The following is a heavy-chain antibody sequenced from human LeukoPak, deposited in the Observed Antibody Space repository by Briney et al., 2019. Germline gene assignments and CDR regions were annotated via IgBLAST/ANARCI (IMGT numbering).Heavy chain of an antibody. CDR3: AKDLYCSSTSCYEVDY. J-gene: IGHJ4*02. V-gene: IGHV3-30*18. CDR2: ISYDGSNK. CDR1: GFTFSSYG. D-gene: IGHD2-2*01. Sequence: PGRSLRLSCAASGFTFSSYGMHWVRRAPGKGLEWVAVISYDGSNKYYADSVKGRFTISRDNSKNTLYLQMNSLRAEDTAVYYCAKDLYCSSTSCYEVDYWGRGTLVTVSS.